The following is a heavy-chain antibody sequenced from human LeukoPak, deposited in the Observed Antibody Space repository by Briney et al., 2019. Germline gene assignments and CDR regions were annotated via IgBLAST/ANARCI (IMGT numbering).Heavy chain of an antibody. D-gene: IGHD3-16*01. CDR3: VKEGVEYSYSYGDY. V-gene: IGHV3-30*18. Sequence: GGSLRLSCAASGFTFSSYAMGWVRQAPGKGLEWVALISYDGGDKYYAESMKGRITISRDNAENTLYLQMNNLRPDDTAFYFCVKEGVEYSYSYGDYWGQGTLVTVSS. CDR1: GFTFSSYA. J-gene: IGHJ4*02. CDR2: ISYDGGDK.